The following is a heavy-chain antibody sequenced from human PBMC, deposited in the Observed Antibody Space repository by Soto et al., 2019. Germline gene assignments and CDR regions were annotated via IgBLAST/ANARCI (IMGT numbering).Heavy chain of an antibody. CDR2: IYYSGST. J-gene: IGHJ4*02. Sequence: GKGLKRIGYIYYSGSTNYNPSLKSRVTISVDTSKNQFSLKLSSVTAADSAVYYCARHVRNSGYDLDHLAYLGQGTLVTVSS. D-gene: IGHD5-12*01. V-gene: IGHV4-59*08. CDR3: ARHVRNSGYDLDHLAY.